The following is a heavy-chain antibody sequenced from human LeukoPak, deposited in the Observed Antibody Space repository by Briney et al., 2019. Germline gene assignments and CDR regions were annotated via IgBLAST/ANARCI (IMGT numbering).Heavy chain of an antibody. CDR3: ARDPLPGSFTFDY. V-gene: IGHV4-34*01. D-gene: IGHD3-10*01. Sequence: SETLSLTCAVYGGSFSGYYWSWIRQPPGKGLEWIGEINHSGSTNYNPSLKSRVTMSVDTSKNQFSLKLSSVTAADTAVYYCARDPLPGSFTFDYWGQGTLVTVSS. CDR2: INHSGST. J-gene: IGHJ4*02. CDR1: GGSFSGYY.